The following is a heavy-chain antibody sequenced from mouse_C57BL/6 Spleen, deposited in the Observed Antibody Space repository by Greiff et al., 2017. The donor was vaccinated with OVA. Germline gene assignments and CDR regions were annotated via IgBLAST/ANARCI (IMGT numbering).Heavy chain of an antibody. D-gene: IGHD4-1*01. Sequence: QVQLQQSGPGLVAPSPSLSISCTASGYSFTSYGVHWVRQPPGKGLEWLVVIWSDGSTTYNSALKSSLSISKDNSKSQVFLKMNSLQTDDTALYYCARHAGTFGYFDVWGTGTTVTVSS. CDR2: IWSDGST. J-gene: IGHJ1*03. CDR1: GYSFTSYG. CDR3: ARHAGTFGYFDV. V-gene: IGHV2-6-1*01.